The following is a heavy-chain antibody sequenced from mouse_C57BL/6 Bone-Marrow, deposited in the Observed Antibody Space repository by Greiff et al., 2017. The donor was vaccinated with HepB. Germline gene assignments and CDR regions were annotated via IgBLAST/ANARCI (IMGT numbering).Heavy chain of an antibody. V-gene: IGHV1-15*01. J-gene: IGHJ4*01. CDR2: IDPETGGT. CDR1: GYTFTDYE. D-gene: IGHD1-2*01. CDR3: TDYYGYYAMDY. Sequence: VQLQQSGAELVRPGASVTLSCKASGYTFTDYEMHWVKQTPVHGLEWIGAIDPETGGTAYNQKFKGKAILTADKSSSTAYMKLRSLTSEDSAVYYCTDYYGYYAMDYWGQGTSVTVSS.